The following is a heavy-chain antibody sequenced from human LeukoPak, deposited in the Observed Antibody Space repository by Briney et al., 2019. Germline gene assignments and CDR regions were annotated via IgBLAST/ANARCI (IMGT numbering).Heavy chain of an antibody. CDR3: ARDYSLDGSSSPSAYYYMDV. CDR1: GYTFTSYG. Sequence: GASVKVSCKASGYTFTSYGISWVRQAPGQGLEWMGWIIAYNGNTNYAQKLQGRVTMTTDTSTSTAYMELRSLRSDDTAVYYCARDYSLDGSSSPSAYYYMDVWGKGTTVTVSS. CDR2: IIAYNGNT. D-gene: IGHD6-6*01. J-gene: IGHJ6*03. V-gene: IGHV1-18*01.